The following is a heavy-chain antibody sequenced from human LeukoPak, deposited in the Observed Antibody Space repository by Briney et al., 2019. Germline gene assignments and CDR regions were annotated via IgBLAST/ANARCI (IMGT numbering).Heavy chain of an antibody. CDR2: IKSKIDGGTI. J-gene: IGHJ4*02. CDR1: GLTFSDAW. D-gene: IGHD2-15*01. CDR3: TTRRQDGW. V-gene: IGHV3-15*01. Sequence: GGSLRLSCVASGLTFSDAWMSWVRQAPGKGLEWVGRIKSKIDGGTIDYAAPVKGRFTISRDDSRNTLYLQMNSLKTEDTAVYYCTTRRQDGWWGQGTLVTVSS.